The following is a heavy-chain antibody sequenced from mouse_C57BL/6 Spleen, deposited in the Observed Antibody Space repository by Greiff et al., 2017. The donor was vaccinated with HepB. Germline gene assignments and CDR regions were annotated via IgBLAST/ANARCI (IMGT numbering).Heavy chain of an antibody. CDR1: GFNIKDDY. Sequence: DVKLQESGAELVRPGASVKLSCTASGFNIKDDYMHWVKQRPEQGLEWIGWIDPENGDTEYASKFQGKATITADTSSNTAYLQLSSLTSEDTAVYYCTTSDSSGPAWFAYWGQGTLVTVSA. CDR3: TTSDSSGPAWFAY. D-gene: IGHD3-2*02. J-gene: IGHJ3*01. V-gene: IGHV14-4*01. CDR2: IDPENGDT.